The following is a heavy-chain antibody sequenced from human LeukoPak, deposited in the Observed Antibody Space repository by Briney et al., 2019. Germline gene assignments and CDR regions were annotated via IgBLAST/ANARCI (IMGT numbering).Heavy chain of an antibody. J-gene: IGHJ4*02. D-gene: IGHD5-18*01. V-gene: IGHV3-23*01. CDR2: ISGSGGRT. Sequence: GGSLRLSCAASGLTFSSYAMSWVRQAPGKGLEWVSAISGSGGRTYYADSVKGRFTISRDNSKNTLYLQMNRLRAEDTAVYYCAKGVLQLWLDAFDYWGQGTLVTVSS. CDR3: AKGVLQLWLDAFDY. CDR1: GLTFSSYA.